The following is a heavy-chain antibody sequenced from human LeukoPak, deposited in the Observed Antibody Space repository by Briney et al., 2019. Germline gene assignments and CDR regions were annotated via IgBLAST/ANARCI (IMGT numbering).Heavy chain of an antibody. CDR1: GASISSYY. J-gene: IGHJ5*02. CDR2: IYYSGST. Sequence: PSETLSLTCTVSGASISSYYWSWIRQPPGKGLEWIGYIYYSGSTRYNPSLKSRVTISVDTSKNQFSLKPSSVTAADTAVYYCARVGILRFPSNWFDPWGQGTLVTVSS. D-gene: IGHD3-3*01. V-gene: IGHV4-59*01. CDR3: ARVGILRFPSNWFDP.